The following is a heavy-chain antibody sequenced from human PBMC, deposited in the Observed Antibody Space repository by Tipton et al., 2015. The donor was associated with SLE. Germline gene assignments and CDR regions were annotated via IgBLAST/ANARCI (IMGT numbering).Heavy chain of an antibody. D-gene: IGHD3-10*01. CDR2: ITESSSFI. Sequence: GSLRLSCSASGFTFNNYIMNWVRQAPGKGLEWVSSITESSSFIYYADSVKGRFTTSRDNAKNSLYLQMNSLRAEDTAFYYCARDLSYYGSARYWFDRWGQGTLVTVSS. CDR3: ARDLSYYGSARYWFDR. CDR1: GFTFNNYI. J-gene: IGHJ5*02. V-gene: IGHV3-21*01.